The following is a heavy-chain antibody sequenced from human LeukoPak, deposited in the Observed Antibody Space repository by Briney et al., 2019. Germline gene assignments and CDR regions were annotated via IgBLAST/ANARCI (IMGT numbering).Heavy chain of an antibody. D-gene: IGHD3-16*01. CDR3: ARGAVSGGFGDFYYYMDV. CDR2: INHRVSA. CDR1: GGSFSGYY. Sequence: SETLPLTCAVSGGSFSGYYWTWIRQPPGKGLEWIGEINHRVSAHYNPSLKSRVTISLDTSKNQFALKVTSVTGADTSVYYCARGAVSGGFGDFYYYMDVCGKGTTVTVSS. V-gene: IGHV4-34*01. J-gene: IGHJ6*03.